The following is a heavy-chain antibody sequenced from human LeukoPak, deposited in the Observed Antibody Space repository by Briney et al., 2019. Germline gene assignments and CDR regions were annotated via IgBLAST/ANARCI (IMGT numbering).Heavy chain of an antibody. V-gene: IGHV3-21*06. CDR2: ISRRSESI. CDR1: GFTFSSYC. J-gene: IGHJ4*02. CDR3: AVVGALYYFDY. D-gene: IGHD1-26*01. Sequence: GGSLRLSCAASGFTFSSYCMNWVRQLPGKGLEWVSSISRRSESISYADSVKGRFTISRDNAKSSLYLQMNSLRAEDTAVYYCAVVGALYYFDYWGQGTLVTVSS.